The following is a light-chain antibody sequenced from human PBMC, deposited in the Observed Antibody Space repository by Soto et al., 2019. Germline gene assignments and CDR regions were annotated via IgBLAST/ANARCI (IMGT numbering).Light chain of an antibody. J-gene: IGLJ2*01. CDR1: SSDIGYYDY. Sequence: QSALTQPPSASGSPGQSVTISCTGTSSDIGYYDYVSWYQQHPGKAPKVIIYEGSKRPSGVPDRFSGSKSGNMAFLTVSGLQADDEAYYYCSSQAGYSSVVFGGGTKLTVL. V-gene: IGLV2-8*01. CDR2: EGS. CDR3: SSQAGYSSVV.